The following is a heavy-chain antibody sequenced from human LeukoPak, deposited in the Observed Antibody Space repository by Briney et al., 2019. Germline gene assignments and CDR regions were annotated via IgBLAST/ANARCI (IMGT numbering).Heavy chain of an antibody. CDR1: GGSFSGYY. D-gene: IGHD6-19*01. V-gene: IGHV4-34*01. J-gene: IGHJ4*02. CDR2: INHSGST. Sequence: SETLSLTWAVYGGSFSGYYWSWIRQPRGKGLEWIGEINHSGSTNYNPSLKSRVTISADTSKNQFSLKLSSVTAADTAVYYCARDTGVSSGRSIDYWGQGTLVTVSS. CDR3: ARDTGVSSGRSIDY.